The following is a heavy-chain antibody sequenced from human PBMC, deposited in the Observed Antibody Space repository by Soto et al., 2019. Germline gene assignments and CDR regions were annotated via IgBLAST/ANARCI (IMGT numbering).Heavy chain of an antibody. CDR2: INPSGGGT. V-gene: IGHV1-46*03. Sequence: ASVKVSCNASGDTLINYYKHWVRQAPGQGLEWVGLINPSGGGTRYAQKFQARVTMTRDTSTSTVYMELSSLRSEDTAVYYCTRGYSGYDYDFDIWG. J-gene: IGHJ3*02. CDR1: GDTLINYY. D-gene: IGHD5-12*01. CDR3: TRGYSGYDYDFDI.